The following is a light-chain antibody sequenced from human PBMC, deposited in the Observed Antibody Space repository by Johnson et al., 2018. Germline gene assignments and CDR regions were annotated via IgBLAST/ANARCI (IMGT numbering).Light chain of an antibody. CDR1: SSNIGNNY. CDR3: GTGHSTLSAGNV. CDR2: ENN. V-gene: IGLV1-51*02. Sequence: QSVLTQPPSVSAAPGQKVTISCSGSSSNIGNNYVSWYQQLPGTAPKLLIYENNKRPSGIPDRFSGSKSGTSATLGITGLQTEDEADYYCGTGHSTLSAGNVFGTATKVTVL. J-gene: IGLJ1*01.